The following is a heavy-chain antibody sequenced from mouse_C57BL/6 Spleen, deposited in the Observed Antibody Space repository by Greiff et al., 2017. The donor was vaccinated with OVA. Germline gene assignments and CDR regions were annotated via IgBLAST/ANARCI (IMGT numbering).Heavy chain of an antibody. CDR1: GFTFSDYY. Sequence: DVHLVESEGGLVQPGSSMKLSCTASGFTFSDYYMAWVRQVPEKGLEWVANINYDGSSTYYLDSLKSRFIISRDNAKNILYLQMSSLKSEDTATYYCARDGDYDVWYFDVWGTGTTVTVSS. D-gene: IGHD2-4*01. CDR3: ARDGDYDVWYFDV. CDR2: INYDGSST. V-gene: IGHV5-16*01. J-gene: IGHJ1*03.